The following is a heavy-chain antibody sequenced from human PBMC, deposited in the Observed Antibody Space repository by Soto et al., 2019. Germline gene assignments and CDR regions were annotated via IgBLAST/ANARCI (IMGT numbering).Heavy chain of an antibody. CDR2: MNSNSGNT. J-gene: IGHJ5*02. CDR3: ATGRVPGEQQLLIPNCFDP. Sequence: ASVKVSCKSSGYTFTSYEINWVRQPTGQELEWRGWMNSNSGNTGYAQKFQGRVTMTRNTSISTAYMELSSLGSEDTAVYYCATGRVPGEQQLLIPNCFDPWGQGTLVTVSS. CDR1: GYTFTSYE. D-gene: IGHD6-13*01. V-gene: IGHV1-8*01.